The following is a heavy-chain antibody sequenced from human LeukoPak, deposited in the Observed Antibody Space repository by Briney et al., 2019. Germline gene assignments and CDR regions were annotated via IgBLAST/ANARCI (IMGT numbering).Heavy chain of an antibody. CDR2: IRSKPNSYAT. CDR1: GFTFSGSA. V-gene: IGHV3-73*01. J-gene: IGHJ2*01. D-gene: IGHD6-6*01. Sequence: GGSLRLSCAASGFTFSGSAIHWVRQASGKGLEWVGRIRSKPNSYATAYAASVKGRFTISRDDSNNTAYLQMNSLKTEDTAMYYCTRRESQGSSTNWYFDLWGRGTLVTVSS. CDR3: TRRESQGSSTNWYFDL.